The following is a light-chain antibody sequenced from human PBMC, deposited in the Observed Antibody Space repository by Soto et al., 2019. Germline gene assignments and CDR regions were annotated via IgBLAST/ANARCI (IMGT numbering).Light chain of an antibody. CDR1: ISDVASYNL. Sequence: QSALTQPASVSGSPGQSITISCTGTISDVASYNLVSWYQQNPGKAPKLMIFEGSKRPSGVSNRFSGSKSGNRASLTISGLQAEDEADYYCCSYAGGSSWVFGGGTKLTVL. J-gene: IGLJ3*02. CDR2: EGS. V-gene: IGLV2-23*01. CDR3: CSYAGGSSWV.